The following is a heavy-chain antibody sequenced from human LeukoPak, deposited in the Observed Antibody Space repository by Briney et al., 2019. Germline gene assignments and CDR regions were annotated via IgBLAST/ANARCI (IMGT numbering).Heavy chain of an antibody. J-gene: IGHJ4*02. CDR1: GGSISSGTYY. D-gene: IGHD3-10*01. CDR2: IYTSGST. CDR3: ARILERYCGSGSYYGVFDY. Sequence: PSQTLSLTCTVSGGSISSGTYYWSWIRQPAGKGLEWIGHIYTSGSTNYNPSLKSRVTISGDTSKNQFSLKLSSVTAADTAVYYCARILERYCGSGSYYGVFDYWGQGTLVTVSS. V-gene: IGHV4-61*09.